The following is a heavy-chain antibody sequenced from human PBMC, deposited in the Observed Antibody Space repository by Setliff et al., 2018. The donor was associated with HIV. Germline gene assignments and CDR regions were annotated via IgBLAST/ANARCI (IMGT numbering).Heavy chain of an antibody. Sequence: SVKVSCKASGYTFTSYGITWVRQAPGQGLEWMGWISGYNGNTDYAQNLQGRVAMTTDTSTSTAYMELRSLRSDDTAVYYCARAYPRGYVDYYYMDVWGKGTTVTVSS. CDR3: ARAYPRGYVDYYYMDV. CDR1: GYTFTSYG. J-gene: IGHJ6*03. D-gene: IGHD3-10*01. V-gene: IGHV1-18*01. CDR2: ISGYNGNT.